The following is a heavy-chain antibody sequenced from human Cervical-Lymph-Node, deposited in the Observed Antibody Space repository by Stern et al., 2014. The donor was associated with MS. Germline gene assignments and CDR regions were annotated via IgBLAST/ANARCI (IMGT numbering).Heavy chain of an antibody. J-gene: IGHJ6*02. Sequence: EVQLVESGGGLVQPGGSLRLSCAASGFTFSSYAMSWVRQAPGKGLEWVSAISGSGGSTYYADSVKGRFTISRDNSKNTLYLQMNSLRAEDTAVYYCAKAPLYYPYYYYGMDVWGQGTTVTVSS. CDR1: GFTFSSYA. CDR2: ISGSGGST. D-gene: IGHD3-10*01. CDR3: AKAPLYYPYYYYGMDV. V-gene: IGHV3-23*04.